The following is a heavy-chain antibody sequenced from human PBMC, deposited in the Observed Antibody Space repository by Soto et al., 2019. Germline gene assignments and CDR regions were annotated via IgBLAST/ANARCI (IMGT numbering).Heavy chain of an antibody. CDR1: GYSFATYG. Sequence: ASVKVSCKXSGYSFATYGFSWVRQAPGQGLECVGWISAHNGDTHYSQKFQGRVTLTTDTSTNTGYMELRSLTSDDTAVYLCATEPIYYNDGSGYYPLGHWGQGTLVTVSS. CDR3: ATEPIYYNDGSGYYPLGH. D-gene: IGHD3-22*01. CDR2: ISAHNGDT. V-gene: IGHV1-18*04. J-gene: IGHJ4*02.